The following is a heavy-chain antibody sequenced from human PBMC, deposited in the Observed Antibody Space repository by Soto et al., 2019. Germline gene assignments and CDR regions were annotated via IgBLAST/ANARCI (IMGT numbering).Heavy chain of an antibody. V-gene: IGHV3-23*01. D-gene: IGHD2-15*01. CDR1: GFTFSSYA. CDR2: ISGSGDST. CDR3: AKPRQITSLLLYYFDY. J-gene: IGHJ4*02. Sequence: PGGSLRLSCAASGFTFSSYAMNWVRQAPGKGLEWVSVISGSGDSTYYADSVKGRFTISRDNSKNTLYLQMNSLRAEDTAVYYCAKPRQITSLLLYYFDYWGQGTLVTVSS.